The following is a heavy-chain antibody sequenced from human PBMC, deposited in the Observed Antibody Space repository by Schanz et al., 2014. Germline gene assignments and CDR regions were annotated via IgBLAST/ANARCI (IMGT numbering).Heavy chain of an antibody. CDR3: AKDRVRGSSWYHAFDI. CDR2: VCYDGSKK. J-gene: IGHJ3*02. Sequence: LVESGGGVVQPGRSLRLSCAASGFTFSSYGMHWVRQVPGKGLEWVAVVCYDGSKKYYADSVKGRFTISRDNSKNTLYLQMNSLRAEDTAVYYCAKDRVRGSSWYHAFDIWGQGTMVTVSS. V-gene: IGHV3-33*06. D-gene: IGHD6-13*01. CDR1: GFTFSSYG.